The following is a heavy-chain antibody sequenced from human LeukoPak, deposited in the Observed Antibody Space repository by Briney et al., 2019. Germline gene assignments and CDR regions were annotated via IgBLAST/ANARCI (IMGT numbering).Heavy chain of an antibody. CDR2: ISYDGSNK. CDR1: GFSFSSYA. Sequence: GGSLRLSCAASGFSFSSYAMHWVRQAPGKGLEWVAVISYDGSNKYYADSVKGRFTISRDNSKNTLYLQMNSLRAEDTAVYYCAREGGYGGLDYWGQGTLVTVSS. CDR3: AREGGYGGLDY. J-gene: IGHJ4*02. V-gene: IGHV3-30-3*01. D-gene: IGHD5-12*01.